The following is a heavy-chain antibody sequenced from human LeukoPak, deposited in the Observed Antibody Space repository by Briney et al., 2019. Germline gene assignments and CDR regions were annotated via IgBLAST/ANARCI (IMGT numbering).Heavy chain of an antibody. J-gene: IGHJ4*02. CDR3: AREALILYSGSYYDY. Sequence: SVKVSCKASGGTFSSYAISWVRQAPGQGLEWMGGIIPIFGTANYAQKFQGRVTITADESTSTAYMELSSLRSEDTAVYYCAREALILYSGSYYDYWGQGTLATVSS. D-gene: IGHD1-26*01. V-gene: IGHV1-69*13. CDR2: IIPIFGTA. CDR1: GGTFSSYA.